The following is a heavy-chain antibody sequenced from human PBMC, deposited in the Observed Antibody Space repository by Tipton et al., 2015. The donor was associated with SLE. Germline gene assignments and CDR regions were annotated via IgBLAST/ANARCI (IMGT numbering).Heavy chain of an antibody. CDR2: ISAYNGNT. V-gene: IGHV1-18*01. D-gene: IGHD2-15*01. J-gene: IGHJ6*02. CDR3: ARDFSPIVVVVAAGAGGMDV. Sequence: QSGAEVKKPGASVKVSCKASGYTFTSYGISWVRQAPGQGLEWMGWISAYNGNTNYAQKLQARVTMTTETSTSTAYMDLRSLRSDDTAVYYCARDFSPIVVVVAAGAGGMDVWGQGTTVTVSS. CDR1: GYTFTSYG.